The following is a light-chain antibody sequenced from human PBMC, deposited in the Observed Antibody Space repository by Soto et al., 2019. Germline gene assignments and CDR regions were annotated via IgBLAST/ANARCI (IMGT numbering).Light chain of an antibody. J-gene: IGKJ2*01. Sequence: DIQLTQSPSFLSASVGDRVTITCRASQGITNYLAWCQQKPGTAPQLLIYAASTLQSGVPSRFSGSGSGTEFTLTISSLQPEDFATYYCQQLHSNPYTFGQGTKVDIK. CDR2: AAS. V-gene: IGKV1-9*01. CDR3: QQLHSNPYT. CDR1: QGITNY.